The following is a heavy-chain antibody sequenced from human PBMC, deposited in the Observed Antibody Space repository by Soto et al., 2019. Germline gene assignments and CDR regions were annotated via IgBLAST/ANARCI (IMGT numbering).Heavy chain of an antibody. V-gene: IGHV1-2*02. CDR2: INPNSGGT. Sequence: SVQVSCKASRYTFTKYFTQWVRQAPGQGLEWMGWINPNSGGTNYAQKFQGRVTMTRDTSISTAYMELSRLRSDDTAVYYCSLTKIGFSSSWYAVANYYYYSGMDGRRQGTTVTVPS. CDR3: SLTKIGFSSSWYAVANYYYYSGMDG. D-gene: IGHD6-13*01. CDR1: RYTFTKYF. J-gene: IGHJ6*02.